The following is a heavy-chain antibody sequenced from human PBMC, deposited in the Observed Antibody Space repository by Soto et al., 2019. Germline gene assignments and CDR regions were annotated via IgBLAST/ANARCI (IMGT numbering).Heavy chain of an antibody. CDR2: INSVGSVS. D-gene: IGHD2-15*01. J-gene: IGHJ6*03. Sequence: EVQLVESGGGLVQPGGSRGPSWAAPGSPSSNNWMYWSRQPPGKGREGVPRINSVGSVSSNADSVKGRLTISRDNVKYTLYLQMDSLRAEDTALYYCARGDCVGGTCYSLAGSFYYYMDVWGKGTTVTVFS. V-gene: IGHV3-74*02. CDR1: GSPSSNNW. CDR3: ARGDCVGGTCYSLAGSFYYYMDV.